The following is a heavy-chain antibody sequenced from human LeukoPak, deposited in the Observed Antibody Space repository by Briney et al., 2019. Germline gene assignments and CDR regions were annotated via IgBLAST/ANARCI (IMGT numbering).Heavy chain of an antibody. J-gene: IGHJ5*02. V-gene: IGHV5-51*01. CDR2: IYPADSDT. Sequence: GESLKISCKGSGYSFASFLIGWVRQMPGKGLELMVVIYPADSDTRYSPSFQGQVTISADKSTSTAYLQWSTLKASDTAIYYCARQSAAAQYTNWFDPWGQGTLVTVSS. CDR3: ARQSAAAQYTNWFDP. CDR1: GYSFASFL. D-gene: IGHD2-2*01.